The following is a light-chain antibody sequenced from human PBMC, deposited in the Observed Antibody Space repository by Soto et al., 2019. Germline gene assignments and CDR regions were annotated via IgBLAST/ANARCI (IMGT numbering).Light chain of an antibody. CDR2: AAS. V-gene: IGKV3-20*01. J-gene: IGKJ5*01. CDR1: QSVSVNS. CDR3: QQYGSSPPCT. Sequence: EIVLTQSPGTLSLSPGERATLSCRASQSVSVNSLAWYQQKGGQAPRLLIYAASTRATGVPDRFSGTGSGTDFALTISRLEPEDFAVYYCQQYGSSPPCTFGQGTRLEIK.